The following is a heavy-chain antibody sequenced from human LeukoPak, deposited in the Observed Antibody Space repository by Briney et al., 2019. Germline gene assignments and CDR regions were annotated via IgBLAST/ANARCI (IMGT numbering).Heavy chain of an antibody. CDR2: IYYSGST. V-gene: IGHV4-59*01. J-gene: IGHJ6*03. CDR3: ARDKGFPYYYYYMDV. D-gene: IGHD2-21*01. CDR1: GGSISSYY. Sequence: SETLSLTCTVSGGSISSYYWSWIRQPPGKGLEWIGYIYYSGSTNYNPSLKSRVTTSVDTSKNQFSLKLSSVTAADTAVYYCARDKGFPYYYYYMDVWGKGTTVTVSS.